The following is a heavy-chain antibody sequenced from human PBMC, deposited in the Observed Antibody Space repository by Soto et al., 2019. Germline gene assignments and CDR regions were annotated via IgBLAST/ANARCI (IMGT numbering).Heavy chain of an antibody. CDR1: GFTFTSSA. CDR3: AAGVGATIDWFDP. D-gene: IGHD1-26*01. CDR2: IVVGSGNT. J-gene: IGHJ5*02. Sequence: ASVKVSCKASGFTFTSSAVHWVRQARGQRLEWIGWIVVGSGNTNYAQKFQERVTITRDMSTSTAYMELSSLRSEDTAVYYCAAGVGATIDWFDPWGQGTLVTVSS. V-gene: IGHV1-58*01.